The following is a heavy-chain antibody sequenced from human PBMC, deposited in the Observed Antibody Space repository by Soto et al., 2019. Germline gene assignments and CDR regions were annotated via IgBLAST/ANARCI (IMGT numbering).Heavy chain of an antibody. Sequence: AVKVSCKASGCTFSSYAISWVRQAPGQGLEWMGGIIPIFGTANYAQKFQGRVTITADESTSTAYMELSSLRSEDTAVYYCARMGFSGSRDYWGQGTLVTVSS. J-gene: IGHJ4*02. CDR2: IIPIFGTA. CDR3: ARMGFSGSRDY. V-gene: IGHV1-69*13. CDR1: GCTFSSYA. D-gene: IGHD3-16*01.